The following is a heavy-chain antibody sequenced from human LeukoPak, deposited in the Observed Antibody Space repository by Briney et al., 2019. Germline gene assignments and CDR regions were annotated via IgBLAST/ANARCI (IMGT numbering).Heavy chain of an antibody. CDR2: ISSSGSTI. CDR1: GFTFSSYE. J-gene: IGHJ6*04. V-gene: IGHV3-48*03. Sequence: GGSLRLSCAASGFTFSSYEMNWVRQAPGKELEWVSYISSSGSTIYYADSVKGRFTISRDNAKNSLYLQMNSLRAEDTAVYYCAELGITMIGGVWAKGTTVTISS. D-gene: IGHD3-10*02. CDR3: AELGITMIGGV.